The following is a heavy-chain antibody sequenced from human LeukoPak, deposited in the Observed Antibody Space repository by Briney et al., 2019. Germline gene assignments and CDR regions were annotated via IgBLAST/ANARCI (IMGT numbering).Heavy chain of an antibody. J-gene: IGHJ4*02. V-gene: IGHV4-59*01. D-gene: IGHD5-24*01. CDR2: IYYSGST. CDR3: ARDRDRDGSPDGFDY. Sequence: SETLSLTCTVSGGSLSSFYWSWIPQPPGKGLEWIGYIYYSGSTNYNPSLKSRVTISVDTSKHQFSLKLSSVTAADTAVYYCARDRDRDGSPDGFDYWGQGTLVTVSS. CDR1: GGSLSSFY.